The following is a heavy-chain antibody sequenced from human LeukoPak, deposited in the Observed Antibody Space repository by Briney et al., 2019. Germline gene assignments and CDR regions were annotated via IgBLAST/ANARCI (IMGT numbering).Heavy chain of an antibody. CDR2: ISYGGSNK. J-gene: IGHJ6*02. CDR1: GFTFSSYG. Sequence: GRSLRLSCAASGFTFSSYGMHWVRQAPGKGLEWVAVISYGGSNKYYADSVKGRFTISRDNSKNTLYLQMNSLRAEDTAVYYCAKDHSPYDYDFWSGYLPSLYYYYGMDVWGQGTTVTVSS. V-gene: IGHV3-30*18. D-gene: IGHD3-3*01. CDR3: AKDHSPYDYDFWSGYLPSLYYYYGMDV.